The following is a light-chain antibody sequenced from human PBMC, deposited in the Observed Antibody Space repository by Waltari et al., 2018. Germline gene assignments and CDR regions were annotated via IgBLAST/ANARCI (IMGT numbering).Light chain of an antibody. CDR2: DNN. CDR1: SSNIGNNY. J-gene: IGLJ3*02. Sequence: QSVLTQPPSVSAAPGQKVTISCSGSSSNIGNNYVSWYQQLPGTAPKLLIYDNNKRPSGIPDRFSGSKSVTSATLGITGPQTGDEADYYCGTWDSTLLFGGGTKLTVL. CDR3: GTWDSTLL. V-gene: IGLV1-51*01.